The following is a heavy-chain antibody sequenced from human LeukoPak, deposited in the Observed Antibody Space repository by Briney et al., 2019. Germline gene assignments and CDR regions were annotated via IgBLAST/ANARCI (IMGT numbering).Heavy chain of an antibody. V-gene: IGHV3-7*01. CDR3: ARDLAFSRLDY. J-gene: IGHJ4*02. Sequence: PGGSLRLSCAASGFTFSSSAMSWVRQAPGKGLEWVASINPDGIKRYSADSVKGRFTISRDNARNSLYLQMDSLRVEDTAFYYCARDLAFSRLDYWGQGVLVTVSS. D-gene: IGHD2/OR15-2a*01. CDR2: INPDGIKR. CDR1: GFTFSSSA.